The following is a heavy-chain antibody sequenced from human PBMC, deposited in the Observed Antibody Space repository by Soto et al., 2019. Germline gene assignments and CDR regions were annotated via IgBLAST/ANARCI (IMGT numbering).Heavy chain of an antibody. J-gene: IGHJ6*02. CDR1: GYTFTSYG. Sequence: GASVKVSCKASGYTFTSYGISWVRQAPGQGLEWMGWISAYNGNTNYAQKLQGRVTMTTDTSTSTAYMELRSLRSDDTAVYYCARDTAVTMVRGVDWGMDVWGQGTTVTVSS. CDR2: ISAYNGNT. CDR3: ARDTAVTMVRGVDWGMDV. D-gene: IGHD3-10*01. V-gene: IGHV1-18*04.